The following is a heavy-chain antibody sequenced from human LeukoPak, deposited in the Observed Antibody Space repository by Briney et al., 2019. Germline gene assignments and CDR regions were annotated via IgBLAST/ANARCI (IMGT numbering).Heavy chain of an antibody. CDR2: IYYSGST. Sequence: SETLSLTCTVSGGSISSSSYYWGCIRQPPGKGLECIGSIYYSGSTYYNPSLKSRVTISVDTSKNQFSLKLSSVTAADTAVYYCARASGYLYYYYGMDVWGQGTTVTVSS. D-gene: IGHD3-22*01. CDR1: GGSISSSSYY. J-gene: IGHJ6*02. CDR3: ARASGYLYYYYGMDV. V-gene: IGHV4-39*07.